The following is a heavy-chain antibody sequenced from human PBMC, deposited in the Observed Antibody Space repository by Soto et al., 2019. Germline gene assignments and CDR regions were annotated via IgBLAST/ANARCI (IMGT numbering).Heavy chain of an antibody. CDR1: GVTYNTFA. V-gene: IGHV1-69*06. CDR2: IIPVLGPA. Sequence: QVQLVQSGAEVRKPGSSVKVSCKASGVTYNTFAVSWVRQAPGQGLEWMGGIIPVLGPAFYAQKFQGRVMITADKSTSTAYLELTSLRSEDTAVYYCVRAAKRYFDYWGQGTLVTVSS. D-gene: IGHD6-25*01. CDR3: VRAAKRYFDY. J-gene: IGHJ4*02.